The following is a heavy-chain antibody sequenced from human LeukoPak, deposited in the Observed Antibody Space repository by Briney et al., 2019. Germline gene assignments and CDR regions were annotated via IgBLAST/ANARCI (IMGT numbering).Heavy chain of an antibody. D-gene: IGHD6-13*01. CDR1: GGSISSGGYY. CDR2: IYHSGST. V-gene: IGHV4-30-2*01. CDR3: AREGIAAAGPGTFSGGWFDP. J-gene: IGHJ5*02. Sequence: SETLSLTCTVSGGSISSGGYYWSWIRQPPGKGLEWIGYIYHSGSTYYNPSLKSRVTISVDRSKNQFSLKLSSVTAADTAVYYCAREGIAAAGPGTFSGGWFDPWGQGTLVTVSS.